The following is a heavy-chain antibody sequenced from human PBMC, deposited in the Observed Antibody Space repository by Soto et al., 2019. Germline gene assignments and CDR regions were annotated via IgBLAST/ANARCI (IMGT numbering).Heavy chain of an antibody. D-gene: IGHD3-3*01. CDR1: GGTFSSYA. Sequence: SVKVSCKASGGTFSSYAISWVRQAPGQGLEWMGGIIPIFGTANYAQKFQGRVTITADESTSTAYMELSSLRSEDTAVYYCAREGGAIFGVVISNFDYWGQATLVTVSS. V-gene: IGHV1-69*13. CDR2: IIPIFGTA. J-gene: IGHJ4*02. CDR3: AREGGAIFGVVISNFDY.